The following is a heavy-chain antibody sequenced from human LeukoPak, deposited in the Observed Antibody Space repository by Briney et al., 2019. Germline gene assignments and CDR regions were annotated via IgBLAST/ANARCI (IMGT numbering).Heavy chain of an antibody. V-gene: IGHV4-39*01. D-gene: IGHD2-15*01. Sequence: PSETLSLTCSVSGGSISSSSHFWGWIRQPPGKGLEWIGSIDYSGNTYYNPSLKSRVTMSVDTSKNHFSLKVTSVTAADTAMYYCARHENIVVVASATAFDYWGQGTLVIVSS. J-gene: IGHJ4*02. CDR2: IDYSGNT. CDR1: GGSISSSSHF. CDR3: ARHENIVVVASATAFDY.